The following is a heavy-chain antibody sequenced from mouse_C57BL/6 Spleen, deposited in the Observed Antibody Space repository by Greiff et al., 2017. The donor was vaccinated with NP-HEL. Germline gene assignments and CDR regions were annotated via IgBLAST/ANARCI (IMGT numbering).Heavy chain of an antibody. V-gene: IGHV1-55*01. CDR3: ARGYDYDGAYDY. J-gene: IGHJ2*01. CDR1: GYTFTSYW. D-gene: IGHD2-4*01. Sequence: VQLQQPGAELVKPGASVKMSCKASGYTFTSYWITWVKQRPGQGLEWIGDIYPGSGSTNYNEKFKSKATLTVDTSSSTAYMQLSSLTSEDSAVYYWARGYDYDGAYDYWGQGTTLTVSS. CDR2: IYPGSGST.